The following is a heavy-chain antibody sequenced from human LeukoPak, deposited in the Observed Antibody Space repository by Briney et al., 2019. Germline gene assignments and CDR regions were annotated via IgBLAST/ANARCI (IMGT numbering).Heavy chain of an antibody. CDR3: ARERDYYDSSGFL. V-gene: IGHV4-34*01. J-gene: IGHJ4*02. D-gene: IGHD3-22*01. CDR1: GGSFSGYY. Sequence: MPSEILSLTCAVYGGSFSGYYWSWIRQPPGKGLEWIGEINHSGSTNYNPSLKSRVTISVDTSKNQFSLKLSSVTAADTAVYYCARERDYYDSSGFLWGQGTLVTVSS. CDR2: INHSGST.